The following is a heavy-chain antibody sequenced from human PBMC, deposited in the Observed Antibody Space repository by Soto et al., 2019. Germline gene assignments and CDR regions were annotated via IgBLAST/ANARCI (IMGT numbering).Heavy chain of an antibody. CDR1: GGSISSYY. V-gene: IGHV4-59*08. CDR2: IYYSGST. Sequence: QVQLQESGPGLVKPSETLSLTCTVSGGSISSYYWSWIRQPPGKGLEWIGYIYYSGSTNYNPSLKSRVTISVDTSKNQFSLKLSSVTAADTAVYYCASLGRYCTNGVCYRGDYYYYYMDVWGKGTTVTVSS. D-gene: IGHD2-8*01. CDR3: ASLGRYCTNGVCYRGDYYYYYMDV. J-gene: IGHJ6*03.